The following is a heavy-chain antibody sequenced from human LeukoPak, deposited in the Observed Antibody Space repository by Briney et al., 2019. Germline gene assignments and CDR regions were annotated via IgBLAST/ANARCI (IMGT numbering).Heavy chain of an antibody. V-gene: IGHV1-69*13. Sequence: SVKVSCKASGYTFSSYAISWVRQAPGQGLEWMGGIIPIFGTANYAQKFQGRVTITADESTSTAYMELSSLRSEDTAVYYCARGWDVVVPAAMGSGYYYGMDVWGQGTTVTVSS. J-gene: IGHJ6*02. D-gene: IGHD2-2*01. CDR2: IIPIFGTA. CDR3: ARGWDVVVPAAMGSGYYYGMDV. CDR1: GYTFSSYA.